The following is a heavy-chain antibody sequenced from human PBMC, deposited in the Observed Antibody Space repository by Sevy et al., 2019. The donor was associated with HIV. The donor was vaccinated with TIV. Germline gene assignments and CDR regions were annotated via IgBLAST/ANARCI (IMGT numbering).Heavy chain of an antibody. CDR1: GYTFTDYW. V-gene: IGHV1-2*06. CDR3: ARTIVSGTMVDIDY. J-gene: IGHJ4*01. Sequence: ASVKVSCKASGYTFTDYWIHWVRQAPGQGLEWMGRIKPSGGAPNYARMFQDRITVTSDTSITTAYLELNYLSSDDTAVYYCARTIVSGTMVDIDYWGHGTLVTVSS. D-gene: IGHD1-26*01. CDR2: IKPSGGAP.